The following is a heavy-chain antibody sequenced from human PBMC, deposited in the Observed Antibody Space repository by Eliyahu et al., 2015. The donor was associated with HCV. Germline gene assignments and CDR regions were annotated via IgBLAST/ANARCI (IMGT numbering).Heavy chain of an antibody. CDR1: GGSXXSSSYY. CDR3: ARQYYDFWSGSPNNWFDP. J-gene: IGHJ5*02. V-gene: IGHV4-39*01. Sequence: QLQLQESGPGLVKPSETLSLTCTVSGGSXXSSSYYWGWIRQPPGKGLEWIGSIYYSGSTYYNPSLKSRVTISVDTSKNQFSLKLSSVTAADTAVYYCARQYYDFWSGSPNNWFDPWGQGTLVTVSS. CDR2: IYYSGST. D-gene: IGHD3-3*01.